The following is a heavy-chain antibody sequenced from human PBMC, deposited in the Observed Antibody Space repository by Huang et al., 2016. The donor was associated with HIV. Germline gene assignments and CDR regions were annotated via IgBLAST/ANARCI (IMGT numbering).Heavy chain of an antibody. CDR3: AKDRGDVYSGYDYDY. V-gene: IGHV3-23*01. CDR1: GFTFSNYA. J-gene: IGHJ4*02. D-gene: IGHD5-12*01. CDR2: ISGSSGTI. Sequence: EVQLWESGGTLVQPGGSLRLSCGAPGFTFSNYAMSWVRQAPGKGREWGSFISGSSGTIYYADSVKARFTISRDNVKKTVYCQMNSLRVEDAAVYYCAKDRGDVYSGYDYDYWGQGTLVTVSS.